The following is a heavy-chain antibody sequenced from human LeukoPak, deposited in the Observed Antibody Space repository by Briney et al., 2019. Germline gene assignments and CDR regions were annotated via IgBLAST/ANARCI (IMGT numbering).Heavy chain of an antibody. J-gene: IGHJ6*04. CDR1: GYTFTSYG. CDR2: ISTYNGYA. V-gene: IGHV1-18*01. CDR3: ARNSSDWYGYMDV. Sequence: ASVSVSCKASGYTFTSYGISWVRQAPGQGLEWMGWISTYNGYANYAQKLQGRVTMTTETSTSTAYMELRSLRSDDTAVYHCARNSSDWYGYMDVWGKGTTVTASS. D-gene: IGHD6-19*01.